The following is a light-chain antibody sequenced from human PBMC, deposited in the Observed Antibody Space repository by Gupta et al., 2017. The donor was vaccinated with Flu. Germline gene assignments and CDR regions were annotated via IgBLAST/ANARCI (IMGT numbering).Light chain of an antibody. CDR1: LSFSTY. Sequence: DIQLTQSPSSLSASVGDRVAITCRTSLSFSTYLNWYQQKPGKAPKLLIYGASFLPSGVPSRFSGSGSGTDFTLTISSLQPEDSATYYCQQSYSYPHTFGQGTKLEIK. V-gene: IGKV1-39*01. CDR2: GAS. CDR3: QQSYSYPHT. J-gene: IGKJ2*01.